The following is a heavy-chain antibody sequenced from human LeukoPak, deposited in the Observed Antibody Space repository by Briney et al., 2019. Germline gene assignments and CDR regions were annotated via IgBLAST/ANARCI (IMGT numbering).Heavy chain of an antibody. CDR1: RFTLSSYW. CDR2: INQDGSQK. V-gene: IGHV3-7*01. Sequence: GGSLRLSCEASRFTLSSYWMSWVRQAPGKGLEWVANINQDGSQKHYVDSVKGRFTISRDNAKNSLYLQMTSLRAEGTAVYYCATDDHVNWHHYWGQGTLVTVSS. D-gene: IGHD3-10*02. J-gene: IGHJ4*02. CDR3: ATDDHVNWHHY.